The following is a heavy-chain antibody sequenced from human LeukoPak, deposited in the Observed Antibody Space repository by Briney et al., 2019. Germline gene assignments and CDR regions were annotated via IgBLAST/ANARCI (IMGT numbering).Heavy chain of an antibody. Sequence: SETLSLTCTVSGGSVSSGSYYWSWIRQPPGKGLEWIGYIYHSGTTYYNPSLKSRVTISLDRSKNQFSLKLTSVTAADTAVYYCARSPSDSSGYYLDYWGQGTLVTVSS. CDR2: IYHSGTT. V-gene: IGHV4-30-2*01. D-gene: IGHD3-22*01. J-gene: IGHJ4*02. CDR3: ARSPSDSSGYYLDY. CDR1: GGSVSSGSYY.